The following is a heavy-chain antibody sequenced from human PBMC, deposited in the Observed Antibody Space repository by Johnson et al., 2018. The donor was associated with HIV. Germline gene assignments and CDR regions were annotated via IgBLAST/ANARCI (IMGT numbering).Heavy chain of an antibody. CDR2: LSHDGRNR. J-gene: IGHJ3*02. Sequence: QVQLVESGGGVVQPGGSLRLSCEGSGLTFSAYALHWVRQAPGKGLEWVAVLSHDGRNRHYADSVKGRFTISRDNSKDTLYLQINSLTPEDTAVYFCARGLGSRSAFDIWGQGTMVTVSS. V-gene: IGHV3-30*04. D-gene: IGHD2-2*01. CDR1: GLTFSAYA. CDR3: ARGLGSRSAFDI.